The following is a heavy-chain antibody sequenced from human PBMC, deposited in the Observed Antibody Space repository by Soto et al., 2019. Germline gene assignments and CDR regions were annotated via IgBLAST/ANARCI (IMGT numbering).Heavy chain of an antibody. CDR3: ARVGYNSPFDY. D-gene: IGHD5-12*01. CDR1: GFTVSSNY. J-gene: IGHJ4*02. V-gene: IGHV3-66*01. Sequence: GGSLRLSCAASGFTVSSNYMSWVRQAPGKGLEWVSVIYSGGSTYYADSVKGRFTISRDNSKNTLYLQMNSLRAEDTAVYYCARVGYNSPFDYWGQGTLVTVSS. CDR2: IYSGGST.